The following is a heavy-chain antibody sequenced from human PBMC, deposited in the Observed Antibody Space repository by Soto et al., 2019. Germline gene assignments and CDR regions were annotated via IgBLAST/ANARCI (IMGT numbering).Heavy chain of an antibody. D-gene: IGHD3-3*01. CDR2: INSDGSST. V-gene: IGHV3-74*01. CDR3: ARERFLPHYYYYYGMDV. J-gene: IGHJ6*02. CDR1: GFTFSSYW. Sequence: EVQLVESGGGLVQPGGSLRLSCAASGFTFSSYWMHWVRQAPGKGLVWVSRINSDGSSTSYADSVKGRFTISRDNAKNTLYLQMNSLRAEDTAVYYCARERFLPHYYYYYGMDVWGQGTTVTVSS.